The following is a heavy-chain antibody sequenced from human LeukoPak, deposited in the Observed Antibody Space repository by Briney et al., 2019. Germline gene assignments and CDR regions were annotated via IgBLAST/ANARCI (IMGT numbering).Heavy chain of an antibody. Sequence: PSETLSLTCAVYGGSFSGYYWSWIRQPPGKGPEWIGEINHSGSTNYNPSLKSRVTISVDTSKNQFSLKLSSVTAADTAVYYCAGSTNYDSSGYYYWFDPWGQGTLVTVSS. J-gene: IGHJ5*02. CDR2: INHSGST. V-gene: IGHV4-34*01. CDR1: GGSFSGYY. CDR3: AGSTNYDSSGYYYWFDP. D-gene: IGHD3-22*01.